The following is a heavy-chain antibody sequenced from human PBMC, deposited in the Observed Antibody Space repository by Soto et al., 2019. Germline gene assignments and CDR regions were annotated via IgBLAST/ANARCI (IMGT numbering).Heavy chain of an antibody. V-gene: IGHV4-30-2*01. CDR1: GGYISGSYYS. CDR2: IYTSGST. CDR3: ATYRKFFQL. J-gene: IGHJ3*01. Sequence: SETLSLTCAVSGGYISGSYYSWSWIRQPPGKGLECIGFIYTSGSTYYNSSLTSRVTISVDRSKNHLFLNLPSVTAADPAVYYCATYRKFFQLWGQGTKVTVSS. D-gene: IGHD3-3*01.